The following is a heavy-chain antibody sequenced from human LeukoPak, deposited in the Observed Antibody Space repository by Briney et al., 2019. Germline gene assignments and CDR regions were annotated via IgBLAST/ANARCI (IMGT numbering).Heavy chain of an antibody. CDR2: ISGGGGST. V-gene: IGHV3-23*01. D-gene: IGHD3-22*01. CDR3: AKENWVYNWRYDSSGSGINY. J-gene: IGHJ4*02. CDR1: GFTFSTHD. Sequence: GGSLRLSCGASGFTFSTHDMHWVRQAPGKGLEWVSAISGGGGSTYYADSVKGRFTISRDNSKNTLYLQMNSLRGEDTAVYYCAKENWVYNWRYDSSGSGINYWGQGTLITVSS.